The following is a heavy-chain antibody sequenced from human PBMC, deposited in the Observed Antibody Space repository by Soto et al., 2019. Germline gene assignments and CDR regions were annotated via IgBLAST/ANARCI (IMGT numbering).Heavy chain of an antibody. Sequence: PSETLSLTCSVSGASVSSGSSYWNWIRQPPGKGLEWIGYIYYSGSTNYNPSLKSRVSISLDTSKNQFSLNLNSLTAADTAVYYCARDSYSHLWPWGQGTLVTVS. J-gene: IGHJ5*02. CDR3: ARDSYSHLWP. V-gene: IGHV4-61*01. CDR1: GASVSSGSSY. CDR2: IYYSGST. D-gene: IGHD4-4*01.